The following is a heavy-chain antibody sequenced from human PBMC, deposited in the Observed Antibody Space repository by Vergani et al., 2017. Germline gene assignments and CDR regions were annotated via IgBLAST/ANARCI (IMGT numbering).Heavy chain of an antibody. D-gene: IGHD3-3*01. J-gene: IGHJ3*02. V-gene: IGHV2-26*01. CDR3: ARMCYDFWSGYYSAFDI. CDR2: IFPNDEK. Sequence: QVTLKESGPVLVKPTETLTLTCTVSGFSLSNARMGVSWIRQPPGKALEWLAHIFPNDEKSYSTSLKSRLTISKDTSKSQVVLTMTNMDPVDTATYYCARMCYDFWSGYYSAFDIWGQGTMVTVSS. CDR1: GFSLSNARMG.